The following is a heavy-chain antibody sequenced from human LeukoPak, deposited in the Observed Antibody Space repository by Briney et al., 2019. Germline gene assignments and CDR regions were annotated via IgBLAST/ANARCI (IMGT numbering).Heavy chain of an antibody. CDR2: INPNSGAT. CDR3: ARNSAWRNYYMDV. J-gene: IGHJ6*03. CDR1: GYTFTGYF. Sequence: ASVKVSCKASGYTFTGYFMHWVRQAPGQGLEWVAWINPNSGATNFAQKFQGRITLTRDTSISTAYMELSRLTSDDTAVYYCARNSAWRNYYMDVWGKGTTVTVSS. V-gene: IGHV1-2*02. D-gene: IGHD1-26*01.